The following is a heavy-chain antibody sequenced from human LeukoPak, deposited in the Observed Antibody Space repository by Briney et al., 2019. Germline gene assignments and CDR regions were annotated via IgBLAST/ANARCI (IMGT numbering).Heavy chain of an antibody. Sequence: GASVKVSCKASGGTLNSHTFSWVRQAPGQGLEWMGRITPIIDSAKYAQNFQDRVSITADKSTSTVYMELSSLRSEDTAVYFCARVNLRGSQYNWFDPRGQGTPVTVPS. CDR3: ARVNLRGSQYNWFDP. CDR1: GGTLNSHT. V-gene: IGHV1-69*08. D-gene: IGHD1-26*01. CDR2: ITPIIDSA. J-gene: IGHJ5*02.